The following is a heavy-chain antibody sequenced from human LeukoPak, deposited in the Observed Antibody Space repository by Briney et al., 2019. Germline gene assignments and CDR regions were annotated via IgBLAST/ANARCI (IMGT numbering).Heavy chain of an antibody. Sequence: GGSLRLSCAASGFTFSDYGMLWVRQAPGKGLEWVAFIRYDGYIQYNADSVKGRFTISRDISKNTLYLQMNSLRPEDTAVYYCAEGGVGERRYVFDYWGQGTLITVSS. V-gene: IGHV3-30*02. D-gene: IGHD3-16*01. CDR3: AEGGVGERRYVFDY. J-gene: IGHJ4*02. CDR2: IRYDGYIQ. CDR1: GFTFSDYG.